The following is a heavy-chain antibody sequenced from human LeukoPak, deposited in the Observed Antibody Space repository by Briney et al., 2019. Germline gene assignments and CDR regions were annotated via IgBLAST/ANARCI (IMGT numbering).Heavy chain of an antibody. Sequence: GGSLRLSCAASGFTFSSYTMNWVRQAPGKGLEWVSLVSSSSSYIFYADSVKGRFTISRDNAKKSLYLQMNSLRAEDTAVYYCARPLSGTTDFDYWGQGTLVTVSS. CDR2: VSSSSSYI. J-gene: IGHJ4*02. CDR1: GFTFSSYT. CDR3: ARPLSGTTDFDY. V-gene: IGHV3-21*01. D-gene: IGHD1-20*01.